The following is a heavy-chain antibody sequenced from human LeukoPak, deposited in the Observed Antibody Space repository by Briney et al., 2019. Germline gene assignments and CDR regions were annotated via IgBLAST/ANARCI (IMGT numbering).Heavy chain of an antibody. D-gene: IGHD2-15*01. CDR3: ARGPYCSGGSCYIFDY. V-gene: IGHV1-2*02. CDR1: GYTFTGYY. Sequence: GASVKVSCKASGYTFTGYYMHWVRQAPGQGLEWMGWINPNTGGTNYAQKFQGRVTMTRDTSISTAYMELSRLRSDDTAVYYCARGPYCSGGSCYIFDYWGQGTLVTVSS. CDR2: INPNTGGT. J-gene: IGHJ4*02.